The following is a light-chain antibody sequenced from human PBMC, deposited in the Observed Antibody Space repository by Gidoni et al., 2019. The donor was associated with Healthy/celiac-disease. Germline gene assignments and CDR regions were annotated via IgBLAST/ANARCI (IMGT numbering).Light chain of an antibody. Sequence: VCITCRASQSISSYLNRYQQKPGKAPKLLIDAASSLQSGVPSRFSGRGSGTDFTLPLSLLQPEDFATYYCQPNYSTPCPFGPGTKVDI. J-gene: IGKJ3*01. V-gene: IGKV1-39*01. CDR3: QPNYSTPCP. CDR1: QSISSY. CDR2: AAS.